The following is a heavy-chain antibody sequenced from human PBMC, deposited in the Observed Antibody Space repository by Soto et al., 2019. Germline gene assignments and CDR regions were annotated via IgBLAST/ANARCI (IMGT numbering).Heavy chain of an antibody. D-gene: IGHD3-10*01. CDR2: IIPIFGTA. V-gene: IGHV1-69*13. J-gene: IGHJ4*02. Sequence: ASVKVSCKASGGTFSSYAISWVRQAPGQGLEWMGGIIPIFGTANYAQKFQGRVTITADESTSTAYMELSSLRSEDTAVYYCARDSPHLLKASGSFWGQGTLVTVSS. CDR1: GGTFSSYA. CDR3: ARDSPHLLKASGSF.